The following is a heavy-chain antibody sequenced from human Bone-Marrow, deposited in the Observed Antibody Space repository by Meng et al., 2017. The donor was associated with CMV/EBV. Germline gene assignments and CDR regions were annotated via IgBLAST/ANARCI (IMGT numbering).Heavy chain of an antibody. CDR2: IYYSGST. D-gene: IGHD3-10*01. J-gene: IGHJ4*02. CDR1: GGSIGSGGYY. Sequence: SESLSLTCTLAGGSIGSGGYYWSWIRQHPGKGLEWIGYIYYSGSTYYNPSLKSRVTISVDTSKNQFSLKVDSVTAADTAVYYCVRRVSGSSFRDYWGQGTLVTVSS. CDR3: VRRVSGSSFRDY. V-gene: IGHV4-31*03.